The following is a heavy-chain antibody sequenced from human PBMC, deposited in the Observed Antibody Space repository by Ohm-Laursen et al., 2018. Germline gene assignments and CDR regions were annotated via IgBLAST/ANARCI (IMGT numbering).Heavy chain of an antibody. CDR3: ARDSSGTARAGGMDV. Sequence: LTCAASGFSFSDYYMSWMRQAPGKGLEWVSYIGSYGSATRYADSVKGRFTVSRDNAKNSLYLQLNSLRAEDTAVYYCARDSSGTARAGGMDVWGQGTMVTVSS. CDR1: GFSFSDYY. CDR2: IGSYGSAT. V-gene: IGHV3-11*04. D-gene: IGHD6-6*01. J-gene: IGHJ6*02.